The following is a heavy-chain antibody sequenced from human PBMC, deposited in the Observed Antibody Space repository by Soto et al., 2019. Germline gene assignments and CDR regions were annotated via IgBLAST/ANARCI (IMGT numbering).Heavy chain of an antibody. J-gene: IGHJ4*02. Sequence: QVQLQQWGAGLLKPSETLSLTCAVYGGSFSGYCWSWIRQPPGKGLEWIGEINHSGSTNYNPSLKSRVTISVDTSKNQFSLKLSSVTAADTAVYYCARGRGYDSSGHFDYWGQGTLVTVSS. CDR2: INHSGST. CDR3: ARGRGYDSSGHFDY. D-gene: IGHD3-22*01. CDR1: GGSFSGYC. V-gene: IGHV4-34*01.